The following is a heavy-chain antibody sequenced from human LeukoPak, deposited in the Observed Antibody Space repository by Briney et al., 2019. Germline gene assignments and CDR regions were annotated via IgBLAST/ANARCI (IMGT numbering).Heavy chain of an antibody. V-gene: IGHV1-8*03. CDR1: GYTFTSYD. CDR3: ARGAPGIAVH. J-gene: IGHJ1*01. D-gene: IGHD6-19*01. CDR2: MNPNSGNT. Sequence: ASVKVSCKASGYTFTSYDINWVRQATGRGLEWMGWMNPNSGNTGYAQKFQGRVTITADKSTSTAYMELSSLRSEDTAVYYCARGAPGIAVHWGQGTLVTDSS.